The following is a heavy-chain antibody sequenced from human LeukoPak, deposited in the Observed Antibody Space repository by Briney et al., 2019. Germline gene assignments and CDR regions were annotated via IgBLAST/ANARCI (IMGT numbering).Heavy chain of an antibody. J-gene: IGHJ4*02. V-gene: IGHV4-34*01. Sequence: SETLSPTCAVYGGSFSGYYWSWIRQPPGKGLEWIGEINHSGSTNYNPSLKSRVTISVDTSKNQFSLKLSSVTAADTAVYYCARVVKVCYVWGSYPPKYFDYWGQGTLVTVSS. CDR2: INHSGST. D-gene: IGHD3-16*02. CDR3: ARVVKVCYVWGSYPPKYFDY. CDR1: GGSFSGYY.